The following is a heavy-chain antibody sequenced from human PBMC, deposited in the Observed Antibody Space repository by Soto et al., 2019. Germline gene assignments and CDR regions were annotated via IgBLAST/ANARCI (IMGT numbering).Heavy chain of an antibody. D-gene: IGHD2-8*02. V-gene: IGHV1-8*01. CDR3: ARVPPGARDYFDY. J-gene: IGHJ4*02. CDR1: GYTSTSYD. Sequence: QVRLVQSGAEVKKPGASVKVSCKASGYTSTSYDINWVRQAAGQGLEWLGWMNPNSGNTGYAQKFQGRVTMTREASKTTAYVELSSLRSEDRAVYYCARVPPGARDYFDYWRQGNLVSVSS. CDR2: MNPNSGNT.